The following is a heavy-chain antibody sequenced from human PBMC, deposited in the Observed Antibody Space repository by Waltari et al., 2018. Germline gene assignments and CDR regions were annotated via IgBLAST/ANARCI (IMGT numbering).Heavy chain of an antibody. Sequence: QGQLVQSGAEVKNPGASVNVSCKASCYTVAKYGISWLHQAPGQGREWMGRISAYNGNTNYAQMPQGRVIMTTDTSTSTAYMELRSRRSDDTAVYYCAKEGDGSGKRGWFDPWGQGTLVTVSS. CDR2: ISAYNGNT. CDR1: CYTVAKYG. CDR3: AKEGDGSGKRGWFDP. J-gene: IGHJ5*02. D-gene: IGHD3-10*01. V-gene: IGHV1-18*01.